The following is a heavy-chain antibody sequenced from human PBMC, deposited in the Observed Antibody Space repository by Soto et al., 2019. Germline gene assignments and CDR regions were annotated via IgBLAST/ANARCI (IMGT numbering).Heavy chain of an antibody. D-gene: IGHD3-22*01. Sequence: PSETLSLTCTVSGGSISSGDDYLSWIRQPPGKGLEWIGYIYYSGGTYYNPSLKSRVTISVDTSKNQFSLKLSSVTAADTAVYYCARDQARADPDYYDSSGYYYRRTHYYYYGMDVWGQGTTVTVSS. J-gene: IGHJ6*02. CDR1: GGSISSGDDY. CDR3: ARDQARADPDYYDSSGYYYRRTHYYYYGMDV. CDR2: IYYSGGT. V-gene: IGHV4-30-4*01.